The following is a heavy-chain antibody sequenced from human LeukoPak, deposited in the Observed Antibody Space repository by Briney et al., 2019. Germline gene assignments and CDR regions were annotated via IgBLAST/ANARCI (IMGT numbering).Heavy chain of an antibody. CDR3: ARGNSSSPGDAFDI. Sequence: SETLSLTCTVSGGSISSYYWSWIRQPAGKGLEWIGRIYTSGSTNYNPSLKSRVTISVDRSKNQFSLKLSSVTAADTAVYYCARGNSSSPGDAFDIWGQGTMDTVSS. CDR1: GGSISSYY. V-gene: IGHV4-4*07. D-gene: IGHD6-13*01. J-gene: IGHJ3*02. CDR2: IYTSGST.